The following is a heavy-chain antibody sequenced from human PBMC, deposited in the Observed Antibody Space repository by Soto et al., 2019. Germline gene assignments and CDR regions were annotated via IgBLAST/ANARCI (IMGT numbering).Heavy chain of an antibody. D-gene: IGHD3-10*01. CDR3: AKDLRQVLLWFGESSPLDY. V-gene: IGHV3-30*18. CDR1: GFTFSSYG. Sequence: QVQLVESGGGVVQPGRSLRLSCAASGFTFSSYGMHWVRQAPGKGLEWVAVISYDGSNKYYADSVKGRFTISRDNSKNTLYLQMNSLRAEYTAVYYCAKDLRQVLLWFGESSPLDYWGQGTLVTVSS. J-gene: IGHJ4*02. CDR2: ISYDGSNK.